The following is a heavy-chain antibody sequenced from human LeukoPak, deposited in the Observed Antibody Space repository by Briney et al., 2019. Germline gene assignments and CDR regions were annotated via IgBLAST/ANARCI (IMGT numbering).Heavy chain of an antibody. CDR3: APTNFSFDY. J-gene: IGHJ4*02. V-gene: IGHV3-48*04. CDR1: GFAFISTS. D-gene: IGHD2/OR15-2a*01. CDR2: SSTVTGNI. Sequence: GGSLRLSCAASGFAFISTSIHWVRQAPGKGLEWLSYSSTVTGNIYYADSVKGRFAISRDNAENSLYLQMNSLRAEDTAVYYCAPTNFSFDYFGQGTLVTVSS.